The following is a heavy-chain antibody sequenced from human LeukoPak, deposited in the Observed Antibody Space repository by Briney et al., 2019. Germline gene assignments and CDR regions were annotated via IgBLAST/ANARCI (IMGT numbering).Heavy chain of an antibody. CDR3: AKDNRGYSYGDAFDI. D-gene: IGHD5-18*01. Sequence: GGSLRLSCAASGFTFDDYAMHWVRQAPGKGLEWVSGISWNGGSIGYADSVKGRFTISRDNAKNSLYLQMNSLRAEDTALYYCAKDNRGYSYGDAFDIWGQGTMVTVSS. CDR2: ISWNGGSI. J-gene: IGHJ3*02. CDR1: GFTFDDYA. V-gene: IGHV3-9*01.